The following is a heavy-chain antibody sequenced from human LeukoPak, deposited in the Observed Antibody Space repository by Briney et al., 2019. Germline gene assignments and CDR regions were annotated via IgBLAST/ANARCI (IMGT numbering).Heavy chain of an antibody. CDR1: GGSISSGSYY. V-gene: IGHV4-61*02. Sequence: SQTLSLTCTVSGGSISSGSYYWSWIRQPAGKGLEWIGRIYTSGSTNYNPSLKSRVTMSIDTSKNQFSLKLNSVTAADTAVYSCARWDYWNGYVFDYWGQGSLVTVSS. J-gene: IGHJ4*02. CDR3: ARWDYWNGYVFDY. CDR2: IYTSGST. D-gene: IGHD3-3*01.